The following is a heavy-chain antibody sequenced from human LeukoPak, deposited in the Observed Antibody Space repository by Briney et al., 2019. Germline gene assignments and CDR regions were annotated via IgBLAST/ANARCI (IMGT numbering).Heavy chain of an antibody. CDR1: GFTFSSYW. J-gene: IGHJ5*02. Sequence: PGGSLRLSCVASGFTFSSYWMSWVRQAPGKGLEWVANIKQDGSEKYYVDSVKGRFTISRDNAKNSLYLQMNSLRAEDTAVYYCARDRGYSYGAYNWFDPWGQGTLVTVSS. D-gene: IGHD5-18*01. V-gene: IGHV3-7*01. CDR2: IKQDGSEK. CDR3: ARDRGYSYGAYNWFDP.